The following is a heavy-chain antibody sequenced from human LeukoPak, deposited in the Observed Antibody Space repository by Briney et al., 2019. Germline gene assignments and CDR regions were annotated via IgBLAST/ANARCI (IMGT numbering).Heavy chain of an antibody. CDR1: GGSISSYY. V-gene: IGHV4-59*01. CDR3: ARHLDYYDSSGYFRGYFDY. Sequence: SETLSLTCTVSGGSISSYYWSWIRQPPGKGLEWIGYIYYSGSTNYNPSLKSRVTISVDTSKNQFSLKLSSVTAADTAVYYCARHLDYYDSSGYFRGYFDYWGQGTLVTVSS. D-gene: IGHD3-22*01. J-gene: IGHJ4*02. CDR2: IYYSGST.